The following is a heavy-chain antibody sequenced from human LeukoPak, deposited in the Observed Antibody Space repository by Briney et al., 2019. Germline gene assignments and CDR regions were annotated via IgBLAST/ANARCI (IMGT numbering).Heavy chain of an antibody. J-gene: IGHJ4*02. CDR2: ISSSSSYI. CDR3: ARDLTYGSGSYYTGNFDY. V-gene: IGHV3-21*01. D-gene: IGHD3-10*01. Sequence: GGSLRLSCAASGFTFSTYSMNWVRQAPGKGLEWVSSISSSSSYIYYADSVKGRFTISRDNAKKSVYPQMNSLRAEDTAVYYCARDLTYGSGSYYTGNFDYWGQGTLVTVSS. CDR1: GFTFSTYS.